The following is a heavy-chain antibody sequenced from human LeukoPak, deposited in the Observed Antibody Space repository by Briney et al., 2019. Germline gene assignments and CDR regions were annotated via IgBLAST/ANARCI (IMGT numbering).Heavy chain of an antibody. CDR3: ARGGYYYDSRHFDY. Sequence: GGSLRLSCAASGFTFSSYAMSWVRQAPGKGLEWVSAISGSGGSTYYADSVKGRFTISRDNAKNSLYLQMNSLRAEDTAVYYCARGGYYYDSRHFDYWGQGTLVTVSS. D-gene: IGHD3-22*01. V-gene: IGHV3-23*01. J-gene: IGHJ4*02. CDR2: ISGSGGST. CDR1: GFTFSSYA.